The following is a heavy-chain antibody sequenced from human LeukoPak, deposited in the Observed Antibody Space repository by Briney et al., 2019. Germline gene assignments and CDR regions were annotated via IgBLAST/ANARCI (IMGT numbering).Heavy chain of an antibody. CDR1: GCSFTSYW. CDR2: IYPGDSDT. D-gene: IGHD6-6*01. V-gene: IGHV5-51*01. J-gene: IGHJ4*02. CDR3: ARRGSSSFVWDY. Sequence: GASLQISCKGSGCSFTSYWIGWVRQLPGKGLEWMGIIYPGDSDTRYSPSFQGQVTISADKSISTAYLQWSSLKASDTAMFYCARRGSSSFVWDYWDQGTLVTVSS.